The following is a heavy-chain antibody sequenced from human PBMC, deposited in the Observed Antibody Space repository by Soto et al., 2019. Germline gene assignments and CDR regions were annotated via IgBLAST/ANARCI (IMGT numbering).Heavy chain of an antibody. V-gene: IGHV3-23*01. D-gene: IGHD5-12*01. CDR2: ISGSGGNT. Sequence: ASGLTFTRYAMTWVRQAPGKGLEWVSGISGSGGNTHYADSVKGRFTISRDDSKNELYLQMNSLRAEDTAVYYCAKDQGAYSDYDPFDYWGQGSLVTVSS. J-gene: IGHJ4*02. CDR1: GLTFTRYA. CDR3: AKDQGAYSDYDPFDY.